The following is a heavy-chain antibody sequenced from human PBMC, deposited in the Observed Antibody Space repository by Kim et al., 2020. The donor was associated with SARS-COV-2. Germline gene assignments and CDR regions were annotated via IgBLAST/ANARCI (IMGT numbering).Heavy chain of an antibody. D-gene: IGHD3-9*01. J-gene: IGHJ3*02. CDR2: ISFDGSNK. CDR3: ARDGLRYFVWPDYDAFDI. V-gene: IGHV3-33*05. CDR1: GFTFSSYG. Sequence: GGSLRLSCAASGFTFSSYGMHWVRQAPGKGLEWVAVISFDGSNKYYADSVKGRFTFSRDNSKNTLYLQMNSLRAEDTAVYYCARDGLRYFVWPDYDAFDIWGQETRVTVST.